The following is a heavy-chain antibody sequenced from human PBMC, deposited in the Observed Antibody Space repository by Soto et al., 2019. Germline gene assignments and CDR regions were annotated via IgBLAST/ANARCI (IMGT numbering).Heavy chain of an antibody. D-gene: IGHD3-16*02. CDR1: GFTFSNYW. J-gene: IGHJ2*01. CDR3: AVSLRYWYFDP. V-gene: IGHV3-7*01. Sequence: SGGSLRLSCAASGFTFSNYWMSWVRQAPGKGLEWVANIKQDGSEKYYVDSVKGRFTISRDNAKNSLYLQMNSLRAEDTAVYYCAVSLRYWYFDPWGRGTLVTVSS. CDR2: IKQDGSEK.